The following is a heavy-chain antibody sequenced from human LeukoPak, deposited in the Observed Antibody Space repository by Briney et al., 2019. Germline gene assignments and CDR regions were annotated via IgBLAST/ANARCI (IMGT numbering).Heavy chain of an antibody. J-gene: IGHJ5*02. V-gene: IGHV4-59*01. CDR3: ARDVPFVWGSYRGNWFNP. D-gene: IGHD3-16*02. CDR1: GGSISSYY. Sequence: SETLSLTCTVSGGSISSYYWSWIRQPPGKGLEWIGYIYYSGSTNYNPSLKSRVTISVDTSKNQFSLKLSSVTAADTAVYYCARDVPFVWGSYRGNWFNPWGQGTLVTVSS. CDR2: IYYSGST.